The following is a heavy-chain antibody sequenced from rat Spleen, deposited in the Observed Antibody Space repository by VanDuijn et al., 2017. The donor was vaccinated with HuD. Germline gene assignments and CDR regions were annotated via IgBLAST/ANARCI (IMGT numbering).Heavy chain of an antibody. Sequence: EVQLVESGGGLVQPGMSLKLSCAASGFTFSDYGAAWVRQTPTKGLEWVASISTGAGNTYYRDSVKGRFTISRDNRKSTLYLQMDSLRSEDTATYYCARRHYGYTDYFDYWGQGVMVTVSS. CDR3: ARRHYGYTDYFDY. J-gene: IGHJ2*01. CDR1: GFTFSDYG. V-gene: IGHV5S13*01. D-gene: IGHD1-9*01. CDR2: ISTGAGNT.